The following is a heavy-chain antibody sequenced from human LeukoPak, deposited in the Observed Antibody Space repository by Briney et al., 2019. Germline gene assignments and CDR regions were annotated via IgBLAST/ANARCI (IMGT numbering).Heavy chain of an antibody. CDR1: GITFSNYA. V-gene: IGHV3-23*01. J-gene: IGHJ5*02. D-gene: IGHD2-15*01. CDR3: FGGSPQPDWFDP. CDR2: ISGSGGRI. Sequence: GGSLRLSCAASGITFSNYAMSWVRQTPGTGLEWVSGISGSGGRIYYADSVKGRFTISRDNSKNTLYLQMNSLRAEDTAIYYCFGGSPQPDWFDPWGQGTLVTVSS.